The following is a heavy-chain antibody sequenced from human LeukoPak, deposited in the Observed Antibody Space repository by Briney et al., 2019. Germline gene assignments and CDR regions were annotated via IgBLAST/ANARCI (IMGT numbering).Heavy chain of an antibody. CDR1: GFTFSSYG. V-gene: IGHV3-30*02. D-gene: IGHD3-22*01. J-gene: IGHJ4*02. CDR2: IWYDGSNK. CDR3: AKLPGVSSGYSDSFDY. Sequence: GGSLRLSCAASGFTFSSYGMHWVRQAPGKGLEWVAVIWYDGSNKYYADSVKGRFTISRDNSKNTLYLQMNSLRAEDTAVYYCAKLPGVSSGYSDSFDYWGQGTLVTVSS.